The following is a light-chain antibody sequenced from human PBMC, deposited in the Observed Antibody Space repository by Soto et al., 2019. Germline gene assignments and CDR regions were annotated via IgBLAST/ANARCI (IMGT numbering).Light chain of an antibody. CDR3: QQSYRTPPP. CDR1: QSISSY. V-gene: IGKV1-39*01. Sequence: DIQMTQSPSSLSASVGDRVTITCRASQSISSYLNWYQQKPGKAPKLLIYAESSLQSGVPSRFSGSGSGQDYTLTISSLQPEDFATYYCQQSYRTPPPFGQGTKVEIK. J-gene: IGKJ1*01. CDR2: AES.